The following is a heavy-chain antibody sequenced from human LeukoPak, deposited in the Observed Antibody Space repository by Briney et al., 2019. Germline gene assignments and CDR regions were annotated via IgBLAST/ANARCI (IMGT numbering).Heavy chain of an antibody. CDR3: AKGALATVTTTN. Sequence: GGSLRLSCAASGFTFSIYSMNWVRQAPGKGLEWVSYISSSGSTIYYADSVKGRFTISRDNSKNTLYLQMNSLRAEDTAVYYCAKGALATVTTTNWGQGTLVTVSS. D-gene: IGHD4-17*01. V-gene: IGHV3-48*01. J-gene: IGHJ4*02. CDR2: ISSSGSTI. CDR1: GFTFSIYS.